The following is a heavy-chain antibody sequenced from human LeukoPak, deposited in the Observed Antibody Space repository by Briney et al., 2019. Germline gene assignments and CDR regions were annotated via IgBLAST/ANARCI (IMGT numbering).Heavy chain of an antibody. CDR3: ARIRAGSIVVPAASYYFDY. V-gene: IGHV4-39*07. CDR1: GGSISSSSYY. CDR2: IYYSGGT. J-gene: IGHJ4*02. Sequence: SETLSLTCTVSGGSISSSSYYWGWIRQPPGKGLEWIGSIYYSGGTYYNPSLKSRVTISVDTSKNQFSLKLSSVTAADTAVYYCARIRAGSIVVPAASYYFDYWGQGTLVTVSS. D-gene: IGHD2-2*01.